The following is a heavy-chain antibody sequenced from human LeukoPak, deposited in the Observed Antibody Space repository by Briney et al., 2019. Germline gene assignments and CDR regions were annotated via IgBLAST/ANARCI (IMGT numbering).Heavy chain of an antibody. CDR1: GFTFSNGW. CDR2: IKSKSERGTT. D-gene: IGHD2-2*02. V-gene: IGHV3-15*01. Sequence: GGSLRLSCEASGFTFSNGWLSWVGQAPGKGLEGVGRIKSKSERGTTDYTTPVKGRFTISRDGSTNTVYLHMNSLKTEDTAVYFCTSNLYCSTSSCYTLDNWGQGTLVAVSP. CDR3: TSNLYCSTSSCYTLDN. J-gene: IGHJ4*02.